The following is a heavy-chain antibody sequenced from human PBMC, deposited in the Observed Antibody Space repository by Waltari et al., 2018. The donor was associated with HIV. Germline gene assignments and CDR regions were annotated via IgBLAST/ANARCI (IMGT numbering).Heavy chain of an antibody. CDR2: INTSSRPI. Sequence: DVQLEESGGGLVQPGGPLRLSCAASGFTFNTFGFNWVRQAPGKGLGWVSYINTSSRPIYYADSVKGRFTISRDDAKNSLYLEMNSLRADDTAVYYCARESYYYDSSGYPLAYWGQGILVTVSS. D-gene: IGHD3-22*01. CDR3: ARESYYYDSSGYPLAY. J-gene: IGHJ4*02. V-gene: IGHV3-48*04. CDR1: GFTFNTFG.